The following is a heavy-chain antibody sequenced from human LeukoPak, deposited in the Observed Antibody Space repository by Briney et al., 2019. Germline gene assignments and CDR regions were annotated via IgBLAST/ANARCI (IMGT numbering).Heavy chain of an antibody. CDR3: ARGDFSGLYFDY. V-gene: IGHV1-24*01. Sequence: ASVKVSCKVSGYTLTELSMHWVRQAPGKELEWMGGFDPEDGETIYAQKFQGRVTITADESTSTAYMELSSLRSEDTAVYYCARGDFSGLYFDYWGQGTLVTVSS. J-gene: IGHJ4*02. D-gene: IGHD2-21*02. CDR1: GYTLTELS. CDR2: FDPEDGET.